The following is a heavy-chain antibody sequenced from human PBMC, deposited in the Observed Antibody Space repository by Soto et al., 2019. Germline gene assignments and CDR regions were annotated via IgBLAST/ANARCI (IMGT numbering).Heavy chain of an antibody. D-gene: IGHD2-2*01. CDR3: ASVNLGNCGSNSCHGV. CDR2: INPSGGST. CDR1: GYGNTSKY. J-gene: IGHJ6*02. Sequence: SVKLTWKESGYGNTSKYMRWPQQSTEQGLEWMGIINPSGGSTSYAQKFQGRVTMTRDTSTSTVYMELSSLRSADTAVYYCASVNLGNCGSNSCHGVWGQGTTVTVSS. V-gene: IGHV1-46*01.